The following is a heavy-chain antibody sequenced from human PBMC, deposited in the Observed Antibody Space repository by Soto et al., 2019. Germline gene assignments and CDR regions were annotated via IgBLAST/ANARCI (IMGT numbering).Heavy chain of an antibody. CDR1: GFTFSSYA. CDR3: AKRASGSYFDY. V-gene: IGHV3-23*01. Sequence: EVQLLESGGGLVQPGGSLRLSCAASGFTFSSYAMNWVRQAPGKGLEWVSVISGSGGSTYYADSVKGRFTISRDNSKNTLYLQMKRLGAEDTAVYYCAKRASGSYFDYWGQGTRVTVSS. CDR2: ISGSGGST. J-gene: IGHJ4*02. D-gene: IGHD3-10*01.